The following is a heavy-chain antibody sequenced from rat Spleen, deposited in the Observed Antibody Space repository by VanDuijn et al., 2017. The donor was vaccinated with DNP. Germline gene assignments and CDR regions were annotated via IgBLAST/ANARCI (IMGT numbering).Heavy chain of an antibody. CDR2: IGATGSRT. CDR3: AIRGYYGSYWYVDF. J-gene: IGHJ1*01. V-gene: IGHV5S10*01. Sequence: EVQLVESGGGLVQPGRSLKLSCAASGFTFSNYYMAWVRQAPKKGLEWVATIGATGSRTHYPDSVKGRFTISRDNEKSTLYLQMDSLGSEDTATYYCAIRGYYGSYWYVDFWGPGTMVTVSS. D-gene: IGHD1-6*01. CDR1: GFTFSNYY.